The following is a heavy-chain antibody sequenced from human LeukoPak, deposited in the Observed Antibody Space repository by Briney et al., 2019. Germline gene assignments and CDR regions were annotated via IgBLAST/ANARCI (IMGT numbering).Heavy chain of an antibody. J-gene: IGHJ3*02. Sequence: GGSLRLSCAASGFTFSSYAMSWVRQAPGKGLEWVSVISGSGTNTYYADSVKGRFTISRDNSKNTLYLQMNSLRAEDTAVYYCAKDKDTAMVNDAFDIWGQGTMVTVSS. CDR1: GFTFSSYA. D-gene: IGHD5-18*01. V-gene: IGHV3-23*01. CDR2: ISGSGTNT. CDR3: AKDKDTAMVNDAFDI.